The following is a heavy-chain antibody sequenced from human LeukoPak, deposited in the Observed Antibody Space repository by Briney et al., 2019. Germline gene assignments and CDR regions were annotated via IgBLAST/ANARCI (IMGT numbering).Heavy chain of an antibody. J-gene: IGHJ3*02. Sequence: EAGGSLRLSCAASGFTFSSYAMSWVRQAPGKGLEWVSAISGSGGSTYYADSVKGRFTISRDNSKNTLYLQMNSLRAEDTAVYYCTTGPGYYYDSSGYAFLAFDIWGQGTMVTVSS. CDR3: TTGPGYYYDSSGYAFLAFDI. V-gene: IGHV3-23*01. D-gene: IGHD3-22*01. CDR1: GFTFSSYA. CDR2: ISGSGGST.